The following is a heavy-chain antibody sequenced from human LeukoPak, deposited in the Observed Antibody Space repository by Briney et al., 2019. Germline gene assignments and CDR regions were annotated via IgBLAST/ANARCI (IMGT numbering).Heavy chain of an antibody. CDR1: GYSFTSYW. J-gene: IGHJ4*02. CDR3: VRHEGSISGWPFDY. D-gene: IGHD6-19*01. CDR2: MYLGDSET. Sequence: GESLKISCKGSGYSFTSYWIGWVRHMPGKGLEWMGIMYLGDSETRYSPSFQGQVTISADKSISTVFLQWSSLKASDTAMYYCVRHEGSISGWPFDYWGQGTLVTVSS. V-gene: IGHV5-51*01.